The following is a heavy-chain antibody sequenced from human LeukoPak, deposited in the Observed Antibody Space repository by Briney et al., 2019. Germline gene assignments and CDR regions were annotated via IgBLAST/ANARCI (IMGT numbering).Heavy chain of an antibody. Sequence: GGSLRLSCAASGFTFSNAWMSWVREAPGKGVEWVGRIKSKTDGGTTDYAAPGKGRSTISTDYSKNTLYLQMNSLNTEDTAVYYCTTRTAYYDFWSGYYFDYWGQGTLVTVSS. CDR2: IKSKTDGGTT. J-gene: IGHJ4*02. CDR1: GFTFSNAW. CDR3: TTRTAYYDFWSGYYFDY. V-gene: IGHV3-15*01. D-gene: IGHD3-3*01.